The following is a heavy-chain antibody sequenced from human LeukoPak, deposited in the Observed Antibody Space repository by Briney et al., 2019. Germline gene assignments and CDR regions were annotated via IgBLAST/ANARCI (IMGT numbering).Heavy chain of an antibody. V-gene: IGHV4-59*12. J-gene: IGHJ4*02. CDR2: IHYTGST. CDR3: AREFFGARAFQY. CDR1: GGSISSYY. D-gene: IGHD3-3*01. Sequence: SETLSLTCTVSGGSISSYYWSWIRQSPGKGLECIGYIHYTGSTNYNPSLKSRVTISMDKSKNSFSLRLTSVTAADTAVYYCAREFFGARAFQYWGQGILVTVSS.